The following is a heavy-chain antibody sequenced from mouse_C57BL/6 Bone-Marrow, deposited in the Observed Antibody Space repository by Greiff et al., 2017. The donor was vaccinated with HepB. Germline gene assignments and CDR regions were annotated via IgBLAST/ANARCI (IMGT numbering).Heavy chain of an antibody. Sequence: HVQLQQSGAELARPGASVKLSCKASGYTFTSYGISWVKQRTGQGLEWIGEIYPRSGNTYYNEKFKGKATLTADKSSSTAYMELRSLTSEDSAVYFGARRYYGSSFYAMDYWGQGTSVTVSS. CDR3: ARRYYGSSFYAMDY. D-gene: IGHD1-1*01. CDR1: GYTFTSYG. J-gene: IGHJ4*01. CDR2: IYPRSGNT. V-gene: IGHV1-81*01.